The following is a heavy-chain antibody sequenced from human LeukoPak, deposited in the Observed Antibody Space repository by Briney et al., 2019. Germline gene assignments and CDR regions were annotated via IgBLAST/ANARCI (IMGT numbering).Heavy chain of an antibody. Sequence: ASVKVSCKASGYTFTSYGFSWVRQAPGQGLEWMGWISTYNGNTNYAQKLQGRVTMTTDTSTSTAYMELRSLRSDDTAVYYCARVRKQLVNNWFDPWGQGTLVTVSS. D-gene: IGHD6-13*01. CDR3: ARVRKQLVNNWFDP. V-gene: IGHV1-18*01. CDR1: GYTFTSYG. J-gene: IGHJ5*02. CDR2: ISTYNGNT.